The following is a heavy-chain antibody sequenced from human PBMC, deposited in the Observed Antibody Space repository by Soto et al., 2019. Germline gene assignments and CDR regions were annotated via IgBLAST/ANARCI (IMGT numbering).Heavy chain of an antibody. CDR1: GFTFSSYG. D-gene: IGHD6-19*01. Sequence: QVQLVESGGGVVQPGRSLRLSCAASGFTFSSYGMHWVRQAPGKGLEWVAVIWYEGSNKYYADSVKGRFTISRDNSKNTLYLQMNSLRAEDTAVYYCARDTIAVAGTYYYDGRDVWGQGTTVTVSS. CDR2: IWYEGSNK. CDR3: ARDTIAVAGTYYYDGRDV. V-gene: IGHV3-33*01. J-gene: IGHJ6*02.